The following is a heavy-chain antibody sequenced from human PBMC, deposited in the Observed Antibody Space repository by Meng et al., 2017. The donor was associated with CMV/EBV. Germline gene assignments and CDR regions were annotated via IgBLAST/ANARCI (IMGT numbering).Heavy chain of an antibody. Sequence: ASVQVSCKASGYSFSDYYMHWVRQAPGQGLEWMGWINPNSGGTNYAQKFQGRVTMTRDTSISTAYMELSRLSSDDTAVYYCARNWRDGHTLDPLNIWGQGTMVTVSS. CDR3: ARNWRDGHTLDPLNI. CDR1: GYSFSDYY. V-gene: IGHV1-2*02. CDR2: INPNSGGT. D-gene: IGHD5-24*01. J-gene: IGHJ3*02.